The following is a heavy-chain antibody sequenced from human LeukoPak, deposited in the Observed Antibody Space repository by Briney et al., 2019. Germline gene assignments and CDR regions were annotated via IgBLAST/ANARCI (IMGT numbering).Heavy chain of an antibody. Sequence: GGSLRLSCAASGLTFSSYAMHWVRQAPGKGLEWVAVISYDGSNKYYADSVKGRFTISRDNSKNTLYLQMNSLRAEDTAVYYCARAYGSGSYYQYYFDYWGQGTRVTVSS. V-gene: IGHV3-30-3*01. CDR3: ARAYGSGSYYQYYFDY. CDR2: ISYDGSNK. J-gene: IGHJ4*02. D-gene: IGHD3-10*01. CDR1: GLTFSSYA.